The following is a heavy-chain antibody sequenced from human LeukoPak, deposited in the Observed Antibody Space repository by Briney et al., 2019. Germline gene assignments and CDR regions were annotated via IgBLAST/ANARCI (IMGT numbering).Heavy chain of an antibody. CDR3: AREIRRHYGSVSTNWFDP. CDR1: GGSISPYY. D-gene: IGHD3-10*01. Sequence: SETLSLTCTVSGGSISPYYWRWIRQPPGKELEWIAYIYYSGSTNYNPSLKSRVTISVDMSKNQLFLKVSSVTAADTSVYYCAREIRRHYGSVSTNWFDPWGQGTLVTVSS. V-gene: IGHV4-59*01. CDR2: IYYSGST. J-gene: IGHJ5*02.